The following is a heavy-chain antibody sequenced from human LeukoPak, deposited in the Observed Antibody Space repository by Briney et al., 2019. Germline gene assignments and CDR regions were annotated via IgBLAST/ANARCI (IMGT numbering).Heavy chain of an antibody. Sequence: ETPSPPRPVSGGSIRTFYWGWVPPPPREGLEWIGYIYYSGSTNYNPSLKSRLSISVDTSKNQFSLKLRSVSDADTAAYYCARAPFQGYMDVWGKGTTVTVSS. CDR3: ARAPFQGYMDV. CDR1: GGSIRTFY. V-gene: IGHV4-59*01. CDR2: IYYSGST. D-gene: IGHD2/OR15-2a*01. J-gene: IGHJ6*04.